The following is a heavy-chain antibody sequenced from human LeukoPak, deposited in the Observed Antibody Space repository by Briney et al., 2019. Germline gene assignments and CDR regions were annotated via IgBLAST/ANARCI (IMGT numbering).Heavy chain of an antibody. CDR3: ARGVGVVTPFDY. CDR1: GGSISSGTYY. V-gene: IGHV4-39*07. CDR2: IYYSGST. D-gene: IGHD2-21*02. Sequence: PSETLSLTCAVSGGSISSGTYYWGWIRQPPGKGLEWIGSIYYSGSTNYNPSLKSRVTISVDASKNQFSLRLRSVTAADTAVYYCARGVGVVTPFDYWGQGTLVTVSS. J-gene: IGHJ4*02.